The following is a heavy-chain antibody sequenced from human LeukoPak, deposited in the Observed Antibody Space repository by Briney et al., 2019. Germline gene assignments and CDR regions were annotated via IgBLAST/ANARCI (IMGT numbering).Heavy chain of an antibody. CDR1: GFAFSSYA. D-gene: IGHD1-26*01. J-gene: IGHJ4*02. CDR3: AKDSGYDLSTVGY. CDR2: ISDDGDA. V-gene: IGHV3-23*01. Sequence: GGSLRLSCAASGFAFSSYAMTWVRQAPGKGLEWVSAISDDGDAKYADSVKGRFTVSRDNSKNTLYLQMNSLRAEDTAVYYCAKDSGYDLSTVGYWGQGTLVTVSS.